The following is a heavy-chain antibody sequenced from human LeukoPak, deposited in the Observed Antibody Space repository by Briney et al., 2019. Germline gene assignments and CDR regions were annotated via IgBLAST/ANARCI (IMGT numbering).Heavy chain of an antibody. V-gene: IGHV3-11*05. CDR3: ARGTLKAAATDFDY. Sequence: GGSLRLSCAASGFMFSDYFMSWIRQAPGKELEWISYISSNSKYTKYADSVKGRFTISRDNAKNSLYLQMNSLRAEDTALYYCARGTLKAAATDFDYWGQGTLVTVSS. CDR2: ISSNSKYT. J-gene: IGHJ4*02. D-gene: IGHD6-13*01. CDR1: GFMFSDYF.